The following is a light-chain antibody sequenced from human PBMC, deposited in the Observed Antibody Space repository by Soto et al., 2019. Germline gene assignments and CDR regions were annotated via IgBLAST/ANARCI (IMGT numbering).Light chain of an antibody. CDR2: EDT. CDR3: CSYAGASTYVV. V-gene: IGLV2-23*01. J-gene: IGLJ2*01. Sequence: QSALTQPASVSGSPGQSLTISCTGTSSDVGTYDLVSWSQQHPGKAPDLIIYEDTKRPSGLSDRFSGSKSDNTASLTISGLQPEDEAEYYCCSYAGASTYVVFGGGTKVTVL. CDR1: SSDVGTYDL.